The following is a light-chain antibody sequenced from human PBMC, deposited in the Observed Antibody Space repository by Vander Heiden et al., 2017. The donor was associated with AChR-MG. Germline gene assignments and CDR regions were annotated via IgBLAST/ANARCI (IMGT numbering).Light chain of an antibody. CDR2: GAS. CDR3: QQLWPAAVYT. Sequence: DIVLTQSPGTLSLSPGERATLSCRASRSVSTTYLAWYQQKPCQATSLLIYGASSRATGTPDRSRGSGYGTDFTLTIRIRDTEDFTVYYCQQLWPAAVYTFGSPAKQEI. J-gene: IGKJ2*01. V-gene: IGKV3-20*01. CDR1: RSVSTTY.